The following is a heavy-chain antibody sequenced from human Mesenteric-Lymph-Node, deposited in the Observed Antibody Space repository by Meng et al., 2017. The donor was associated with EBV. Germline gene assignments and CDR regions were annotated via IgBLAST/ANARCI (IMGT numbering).Heavy chain of an antibody. CDR3: ARTNYGDYNWFDP. Sequence: QVRLKEPVPGRVKPPQTLSLTGTAAGCSISNGCFCWSWIRQHPGKGLEWIGYIYYSGSTYYNPSLRSRVAISIDSSKNQFPLKLTSVTAADTAVYFCARTNYGDYNWFDPWGQGTLVTVSS. CDR2: IYYSGST. CDR1: GCSISNGCFC. V-gene: IGHV4-31*03. D-gene: IGHD4-17*01. J-gene: IGHJ5*02.